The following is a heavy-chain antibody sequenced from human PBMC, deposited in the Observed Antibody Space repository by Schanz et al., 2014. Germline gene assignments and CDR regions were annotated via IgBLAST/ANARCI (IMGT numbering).Heavy chain of an antibody. V-gene: IGHV3-11*01. Sequence: VQLVESGGGLVQPGGSLRLSCAASGFIFNDYYMNWIRQAPGKGLEWLSYISRDGTTSYYADSVKGRFTISRDNAKNSLDLEMTSLRGEDTAVYYCARENLNWEAFDIWGQGTVVTVSS. CDR1: GFIFNDYY. CDR2: ISRDGTTS. CDR3: ARENLNWEAFDI. D-gene: IGHD7-27*01. J-gene: IGHJ3*02.